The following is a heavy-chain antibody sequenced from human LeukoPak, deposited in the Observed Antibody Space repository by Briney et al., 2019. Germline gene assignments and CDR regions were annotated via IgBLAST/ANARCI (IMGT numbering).Heavy chain of an antibody. D-gene: IGHD3-3*01. CDR2: IRGSGSET. CDR1: GFTFNSYA. Sequence: TGGSLRLSCAGSGFTFNSYAMSWVRQAPGKGLEWVCGIRGSGSETFYADSVKGRFTISRDNSINTLYLQMNSLRVEDTALYYCAKDRLRFLIPRDWGQGTLVTVSS. J-gene: IGHJ4*02. V-gene: IGHV3-23*01. CDR3: AKDRLRFLIPRD.